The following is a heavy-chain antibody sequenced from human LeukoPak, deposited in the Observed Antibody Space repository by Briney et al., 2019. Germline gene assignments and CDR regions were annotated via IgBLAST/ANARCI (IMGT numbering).Heavy chain of an antibody. V-gene: IGHV4-59*12. CDR2: IYYSGST. D-gene: IGHD3-10*01. CDR1: GGSISSYY. J-gene: IGHJ4*02. Sequence: PSETLSLTCTVSGGSISSYYWSWIRQPPGKGLEWIGYIYYSGSTNYNPSLKSRVTISVDTSKNQFSLKLSSVTAADTAVYYCARDLFRGAFDYWGQGTLVTVSS. CDR3: ARDLFRGAFDY.